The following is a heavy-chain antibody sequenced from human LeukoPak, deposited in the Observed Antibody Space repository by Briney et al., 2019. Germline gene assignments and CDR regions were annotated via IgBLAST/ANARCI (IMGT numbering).Heavy chain of an antibody. CDR3: ARHPFATPFDY. Sequence: SETLSLTCTVSGGSISSSSYYWSWIRQPPGKGLEWIGYVYYSGDTNYNPSLKSRVTMSLDTSKNQVSLRLSSVTAADTAVYYCARHPFATPFDYWGRGTLLTVSS. D-gene: IGHD2-15*01. CDR1: GGSISSSSYY. V-gene: IGHV4-61*05. CDR2: VYYSGDT. J-gene: IGHJ4*02.